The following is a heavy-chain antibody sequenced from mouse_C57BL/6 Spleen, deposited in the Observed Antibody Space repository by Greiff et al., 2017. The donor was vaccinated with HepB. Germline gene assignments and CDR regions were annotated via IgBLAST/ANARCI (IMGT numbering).Heavy chain of an antibody. CDR1: GYAFSSSW. J-gene: IGHJ2*01. Sequence: VQLQQSGPELVKPGASVKISCKASGYAFSSSWMNWVKQRPGKGLEWIGRIYPGDGDTNYNGKFKGKATLTADKSSSTAYMQLSSLTSEDSAVYFCARYAFLDYWGQGTTLTVSS. CDR3: ARYAFLDY. D-gene: IGHD6-5*01. CDR2: IYPGDGDT. V-gene: IGHV1-82*01.